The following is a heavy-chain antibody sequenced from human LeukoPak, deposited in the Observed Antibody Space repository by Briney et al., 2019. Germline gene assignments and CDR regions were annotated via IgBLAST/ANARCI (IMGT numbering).Heavy chain of an antibody. CDR1: GSTFSSYE. CDR3: ARSYRGFDP. CDR2: ISSSGSTI. V-gene: IGHV3-48*03. Sequence: GGSLRLSCAASGSTFSSYEMNWVRQAPGKGLEWVSYISSSGSTIYYADSVKGRFTISRDNAKNSLYLQMNSLRADDTAVYYCARSYRGFDPWGQRTLVTVSS. J-gene: IGHJ5*02. D-gene: IGHD1-26*01.